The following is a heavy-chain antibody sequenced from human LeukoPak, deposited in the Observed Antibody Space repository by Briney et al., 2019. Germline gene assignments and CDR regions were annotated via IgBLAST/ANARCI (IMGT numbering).Heavy chain of an antibody. CDR3: ARHVTEDIVVVPAALNWFDP. V-gene: IGHV4-39*01. CDR1: GGSISSSSYY. CDR2: IYYSGST. D-gene: IGHD2-2*01. Sequence: SETLSLTCTASGGSISSSSYYWGWIRQPPGKGLEWIGSIYYSGSTYYNPSLKSRVTISVDTSKNQFSLKLSSVTAADTAVYYCARHVTEDIVVVPAALNWFDPWGQGTLVTVSS. J-gene: IGHJ5*02.